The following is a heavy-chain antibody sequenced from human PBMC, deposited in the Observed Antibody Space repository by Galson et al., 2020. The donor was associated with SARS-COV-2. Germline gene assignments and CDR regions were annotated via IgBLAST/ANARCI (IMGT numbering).Heavy chain of an antibody. CDR2: ISYDGSNK. CDR3: ASSLLWFGELSSLDY. Sequence: ELDAGGSLRLSCAASGFTFSSYAMHWVRQAPGKGLEWVAVISYDGSNKYYADSVKGRFTISRDNSKNTLYLQMNSLRAEDTAVYYCASSLLWFGELSSLDYWGQGTLVTVSS. D-gene: IGHD3-10*01. CDR1: GFTFSSYA. V-gene: IGHV3-30*04. J-gene: IGHJ4*02.